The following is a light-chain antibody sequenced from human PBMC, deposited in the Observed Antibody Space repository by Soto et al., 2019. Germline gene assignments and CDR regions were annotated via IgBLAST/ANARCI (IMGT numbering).Light chain of an antibody. Sequence: EIVLTQSPRTLSLSPGERATLSCRASQSVSNNYLAWYQQTPGQAPRLLIYGASNRATGISDMFSGSGSGTVFTLTISRLEPEYFAVYYCQQYGSSGTFGQGTKVDIK. CDR1: QSVSNNY. CDR2: GAS. CDR3: QQYGSSGT. V-gene: IGKV3-20*01. J-gene: IGKJ1*01.